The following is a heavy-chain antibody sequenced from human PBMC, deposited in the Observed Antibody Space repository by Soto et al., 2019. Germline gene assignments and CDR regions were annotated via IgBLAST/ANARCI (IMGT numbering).Heavy chain of an antibody. J-gene: IGHJ6*02. CDR2: ILPMFGAV. Sequence: QMRLVQSGAEVKNSGSSVKVSCTASGGTSSNFVITWVRQVPGQGLEWLGGILPMFGAVKYAQKFQDRLTITADRSTNTASMELGSLRSEDTAVYYCARPKRSGYDRGDSYYHTMDVWGHGTTVTVS. CDR1: GGTSSNFV. V-gene: IGHV1-69*06. CDR3: ARPKRSGYDRGDSYYHTMDV. D-gene: IGHD3-3*01.